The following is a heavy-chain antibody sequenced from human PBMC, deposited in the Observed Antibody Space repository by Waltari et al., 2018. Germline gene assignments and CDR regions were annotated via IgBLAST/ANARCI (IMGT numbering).Heavy chain of an antibody. D-gene: IGHD3-3*01. J-gene: IGHJ4*02. CDR2: TYKRSKWYS. Sequence: QVQLQQSGPGLVKPSQTLSLTCAISGDSVSSNSAAWDWIRQSPSRGLEWLGRTYKRSKWYSHYAESVKSRMTINAETSKNEFSLQLTSVSPEDTGLYFCAWTTITVFGVVVGALDNWGPGTLVTVSS. V-gene: IGHV6-1*01. CDR3: AWTTITVFGVVVGALDN. CDR1: GDSVSSNSAA.